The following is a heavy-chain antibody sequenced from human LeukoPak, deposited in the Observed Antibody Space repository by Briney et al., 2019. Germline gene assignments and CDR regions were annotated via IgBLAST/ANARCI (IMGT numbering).Heavy chain of an antibody. CDR3: AVDIAVAGEVMGAFDI. D-gene: IGHD6-19*01. J-gene: IGHJ3*02. CDR2: INHSRST. V-gene: IGHV4-34*01. Sequence: PSETLSLTCAVYGGSFSGYYWSWIRQPPGKGLEWIGEINHSRSTNYNPSLKSRVTISVDTSKNQFSLKLSSVTAADTAVYYCAVDIAVAGEVMGAFDIWGQGTMVTVSS. CDR1: GGSFSGYY.